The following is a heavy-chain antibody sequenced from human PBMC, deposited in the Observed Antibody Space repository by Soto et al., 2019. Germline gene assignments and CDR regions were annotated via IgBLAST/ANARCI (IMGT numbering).Heavy chain of an antibody. Sequence: GSLRLSCAASGFTFSSYAMHWVRQAPGKGLEWVAVISYDGSNKNYAASVKGRFTISRDNSKNTLYLQMNSLRAEDTAVYYCAREKGGSSWLYGMDVWGQGTTVTVSS. D-gene: IGHD6-13*01. CDR2: ISYDGSNK. V-gene: IGHV3-30-3*01. CDR1: GFTFSSYA. CDR3: AREKGGSSWLYGMDV. J-gene: IGHJ6*02.